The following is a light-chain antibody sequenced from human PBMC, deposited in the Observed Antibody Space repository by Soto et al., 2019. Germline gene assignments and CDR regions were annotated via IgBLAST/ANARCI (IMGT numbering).Light chain of an antibody. J-gene: IGKJ1*01. CDR1: QTINTR. V-gene: IGKV1-5*01. CDR3: QHYDTYRAT. Sequence: DIQMTQSPSTLSSSVGDRVTITCRATQTINTRLAWNQQKPGKAPKLLIYDASSLESGVPSRFSGSGSGTEFTLTISGLQPDDFATYYCQHYDTYRATFGLGTK. CDR2: DAS.